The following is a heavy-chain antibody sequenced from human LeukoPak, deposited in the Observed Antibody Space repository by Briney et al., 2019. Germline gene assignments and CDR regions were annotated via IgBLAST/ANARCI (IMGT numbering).Heavy chain of an antibody. CDR3: AKGPQLNSGYHPNY. CDR2: ITGSDDRT. V-gene: IGHV3-23*01. Sequence: GGSLRLSCAASGFTFSSAAMTWARQAPGKGLEWVSTITGSDDRTYYGDSVKGRFTISRDYSKNTLHLQMNSLRVEDTAIYYCAKGPQLNSGYHPNYWGQGILVTVSS. CDR1: GFTFSSAA. J-gene: IGHJ4*02. D-gene: IGHD3-22*01.